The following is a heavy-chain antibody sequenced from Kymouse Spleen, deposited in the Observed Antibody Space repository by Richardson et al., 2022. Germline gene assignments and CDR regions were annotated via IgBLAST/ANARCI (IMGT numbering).Heavy chain of an antibody. Sequence: EVQLVESGGGLVQPGRSLRLSCAASGFTFDDYAMHWVRQAPGKGLEWVSGISWNSGSIGYADSVKGRFTISRDNAKNSLYLQMNSLRAEDTALYYCAKAPKSSSWNYGMDVWGQGTTVTVSS. J-gene: IGHJ6*02. CDR1: GFTFDDYA. CDR2: ISWNSGSI. CDR3: AKAPKSSSWNYGMDV. V-gene: IGHV3-9*01. D-gene: IGHD6-13*01.